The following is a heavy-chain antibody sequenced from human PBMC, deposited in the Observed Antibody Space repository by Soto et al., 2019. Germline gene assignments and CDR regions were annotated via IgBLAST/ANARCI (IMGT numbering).Heavy chain of an antibody. V-gene: IGHV6-1*01. D-gene: IGHD3-9*01. Sequence: QVQLQQSGPGLVKPSQTLSLTCAISGDSVSSNSAAWNWIRQSPSRGLEWLGRTYYRSKWYNDYALSVKSRITVSPDTSKNQFPLQLNSVTPEDTAVYYCARGPSDILTGYYAGGWFDPWGQGTLVTVSS. CDR1: GDSVSSNSAA. CDR2: TYYRSKWYN. CDR3: ARGPSDILTGYYAGGWFDP. J-gene: IGHJ5*02.